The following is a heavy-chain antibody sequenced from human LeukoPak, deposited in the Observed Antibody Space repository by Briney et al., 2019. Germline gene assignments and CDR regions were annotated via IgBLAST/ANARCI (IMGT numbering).Heavy chain of an antibody. D-gene: IGHD3-22*01. J-gene: IGHJ4*02. CDR2: IYYSGST. CDR3: AGGGSSGYYYTWRFDY. Sequence: SETLSLTCTVYGGSISSYYWSWIRQPPGKGVEWDGYIYYSGSTNYNPSLKSRVTISVDTSKNQFSLKLSSVTAADTAVYYCAGGGSSGYYYTWRFDYWGQGTLDTVSS. CDR1: GGSISSYY. V-gene: IGHV4-59*01.